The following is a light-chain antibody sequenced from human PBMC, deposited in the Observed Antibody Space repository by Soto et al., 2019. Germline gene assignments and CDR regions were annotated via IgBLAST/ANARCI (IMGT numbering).Light chain of an antibody. CDR3: QASYGVSFT. J-gene: IGKJ3*01. CDR1: QRITTN. V-gene: IGKV1-39*01. CDR2: VAS. Sequence: DIQVTQSPSSLSASVGDEVTITCRTSQRITTNLHWYQQKPGKAPNLLMYVASNLQSGVPSRFAGGGYGTEFTLTISNLQPEDFATYYCQASYGVSFTFGPGTRVDVK.